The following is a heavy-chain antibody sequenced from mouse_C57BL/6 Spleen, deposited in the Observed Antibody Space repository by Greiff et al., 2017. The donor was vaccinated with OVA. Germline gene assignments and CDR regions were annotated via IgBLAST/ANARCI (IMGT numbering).Heavy chain of an antibody. CDR1: GYSITSGYY. V-gene: IGHV3-6*01. CDR3: ARGVWDGWYFDV. CDR2: ISYDGSN. J-gene: IGHJ1*03. D-gene: IGHD4-1*01. Sequence: DVQLQESGPGLVKPSQSLSLTCSVTGYSITSGYYWNWIRQFPGNKLEWMGYISYDGSNNYNPSLKNRISITRDTSKNQFFLKLNSVTTEDTATYYCARGVWDGWYFDVWGTGTTVTVSS.